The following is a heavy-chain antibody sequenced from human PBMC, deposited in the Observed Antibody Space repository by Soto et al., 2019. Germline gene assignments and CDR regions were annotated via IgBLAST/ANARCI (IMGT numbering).Heavy chain of an antibody. CDR2: INPNSGGT. D-gene: IGHD3-10*01. CDR1: GYTFTGYY. J-gene: IGHJ5*02. CDR3: ARGTELLCFEEFRGIGLYNWFDP. Sequence: ASVKVSCKASGYTFTGYYMHWVRQAPGQGLEWMGWINPNSGGTNYAQKFQGWVTMTRGTSISTAYMELSRLRSDDTAVYYCARGTELLCFEEFRGIGLYNWFDPWGQGTLVTVSS. V-gene: IGHV1-2*04.